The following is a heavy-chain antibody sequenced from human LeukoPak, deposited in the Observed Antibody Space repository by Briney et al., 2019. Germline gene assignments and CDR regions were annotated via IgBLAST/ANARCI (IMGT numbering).Heavy chain of an antibody. CDR2: IYYSGTT. CDR3: AREDPQTTVPEGMDV. Sequence: PSETLYLTCTVSGGSISYYYWSWIRQSLGKGLEWIGYIYYSGTTNYNPSLRSRVTISVDTSKNQFSLQLRSVTAADTAVYYCAREDPQTTVPEGMDVWGQGTTVTVSS. D-gene: IGHD4-17*01. CDR1: GGSISYYY. J-gene: IGHJ6*02. V-gene: IGHV4-59*01.